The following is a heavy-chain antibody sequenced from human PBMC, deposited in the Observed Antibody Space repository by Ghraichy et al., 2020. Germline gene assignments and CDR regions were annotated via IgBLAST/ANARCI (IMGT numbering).Heavy chain of an antibody. CDR2: INHSGST. CDR1: GGSFSGYY. D-gene: IGHD3-10*01. CDR3: ARTRITMVRGVKAPIDYGMDV. J-gene: IGHJ6*02. V-gene: IGHV4-34*01. Sequence: SETLSLTCAVYGGSFSGYYWSWIRQPPGKGLEWIGEINHSGSTNYNPSLKSRVTISVDTSKNQFSLKLSSVTAADTAVYYCARTRITMVRGVKAPIDYGMDVWGQGTTVTVSS.